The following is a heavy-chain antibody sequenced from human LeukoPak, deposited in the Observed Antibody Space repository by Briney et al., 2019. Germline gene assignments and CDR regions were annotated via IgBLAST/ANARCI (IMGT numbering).Heavy chain of an antibody. V-gene: IGHV3-7*01. J-gene: IGHJ4*02. Sequence: GGSLRLSCVASGFTFSRYWMSWVRQAPGKGLEWVANIKEDGSEKKYVNSVKGRFTISRDNAKNSVHLQMNSLRVEDTAIYYCAKDIVGGGDDYWGQGILVTVS. CDR1: GFTFSRYW. CDR2: IKEDGSEK. CDR3: AKDIVGGGDDY. D-gene: IGHD2-21*02.